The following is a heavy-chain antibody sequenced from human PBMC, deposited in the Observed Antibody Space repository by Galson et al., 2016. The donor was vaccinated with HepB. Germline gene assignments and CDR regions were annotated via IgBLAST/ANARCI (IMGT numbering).Heavy chain of an antibody. CDR1: GYSFTSYW. CDR2: IYPGNSDT. D-gene: IGHD2/OR15-2a*01. CDR3: ASHPELSVCTTPTCALARLDP. V-gene: IGHV5-51*01. Sequence: QSGAEVKKPGESLKISCKGSGYSFTSYWIGWVRQMPGKGLEWMGIIYPGNSDTRYSPSFQGQATISADKSTSTAYLQWSSLQASDTAMYYFASHPELSVCTTPTCALARLDPWGQGTLVTVSS. J-gene: IGHJ5*02.